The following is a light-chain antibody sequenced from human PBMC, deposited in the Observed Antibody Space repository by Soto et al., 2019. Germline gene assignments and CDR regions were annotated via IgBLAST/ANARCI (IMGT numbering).Light chain of an antibody. CDR2: AVS. CDR1: QGIGND. V-gene: IGKV1-6*01. CDR3: LQDHDYPQT. Sequence: AIQMTQSPSSLSASVGDRVTITCRASQGIGNDLGWYQQKQGKAPKVLIYAVSTLQSGVPSRFSGSSFGTDFTLTISSLQPEDSGTYCCLQDHDYPQTFGQGTKVEIK. J-gene: IGKJ1*01.